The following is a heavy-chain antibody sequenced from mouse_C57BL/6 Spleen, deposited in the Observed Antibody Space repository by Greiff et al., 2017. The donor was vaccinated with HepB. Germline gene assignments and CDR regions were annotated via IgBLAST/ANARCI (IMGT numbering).Heavy chain of an antibody. V-gene: IGHV5-17*01. CDR3: ARQGLLTGYWYFDV. D-gene: IGHD4-1*01. J-gene: IGHJ1*03. CDR1: GFTFSDYG. Sequence: EVQVVESGGGLVKPGGSLKLSCAASGFTFSDYGMHWVRQAPEKGLEWVAYISSGSSTIYYADTVKGRFTISRDNAKNTLFMQMTSLRSEDTAMYYCARQGLLTGYWYFDVWGKGTTVTVSS. CDR2: ISSGSSTI.